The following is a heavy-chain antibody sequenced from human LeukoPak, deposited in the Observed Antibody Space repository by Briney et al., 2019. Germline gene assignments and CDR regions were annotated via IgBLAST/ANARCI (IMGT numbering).Heavy chain of an antibody. CDR1: GYTFTNYY. D-gene: IGHD6-13*01. CDR2: INPSGGST. Sequence: GASVKVSCKASGYTFTNYYMHWVRQAPGQGLEWMGIINPSGGSTSYAQKFQDRVTITRNTSISTVYMELSSLRSDDTAVYFCARVGVEAAAYTGEGGYNWFDSWGQGTLVTVSS. V-gene: IGHV1-46*01. CDR3: ARVGVEAAAYTGEGGYNWFDS. J-gene: IGHJ5*01.